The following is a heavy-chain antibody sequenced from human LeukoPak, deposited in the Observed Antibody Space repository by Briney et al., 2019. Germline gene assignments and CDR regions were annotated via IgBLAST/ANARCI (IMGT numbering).Heavy chain of an antibody. CDR3: ARDPGNNYFDY. CDR2: IWYDGSAK. J-gene: IGHJ4*02. V-gene: IGHV3-33*01. CDR1: GFTFTING. Sequence: GGSLRLSCAASGFTFTINGMHWVRQAPGKGLEWVAAIWYDGSAKYYADSVKGRFIISRDNSKNTLYLQMNSLRVEDTALYYCARDPGNNYFDYWGQGALVTVSS. D-gene: IGHD2/OR15-2a*01.